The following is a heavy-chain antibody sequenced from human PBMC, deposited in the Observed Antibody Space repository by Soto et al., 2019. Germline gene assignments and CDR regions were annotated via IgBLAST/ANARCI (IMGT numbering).Heavy chain of an antibody. CDR2: INPSSGGT. Sequence: SVKVSCKASGYTFTGYYMHWGRQAPVQGLEWMGWINPSSGGTNYAQKFQGWVTMTRDTSISTAYMELSRLRSDDTAVYYCARVVEVCSSTSCYIRFDPWGQGTLVTVSS. D-gene: IGHD2-2*02. CDR1: GYTFTGYY. CDR3: ARVVEVCSSTSCYIRFDP. J-gene: IGHJ5*02. V-gene: IGHV1-2*04.